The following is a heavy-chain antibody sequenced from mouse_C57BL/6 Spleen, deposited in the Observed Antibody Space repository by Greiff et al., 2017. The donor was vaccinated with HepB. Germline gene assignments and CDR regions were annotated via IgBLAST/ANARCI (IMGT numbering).Heavy chain of an antibody. Sequence: VMLVESGAELARPGASVKLSCKASGYTFTSYGISWVKQRTGQGLEWIGEIYPRSGNTYYNEKFKGKATLTADKSSSTAYMELRSLTSEDSAVYFCASSPGAWFAYWGQGTLVTVSA. J-gene: IGHJ3*01. V-gene: IGHV1-81*01. CDR3: ASSPGAWFAY. CDR2: IYPRSGNT. CDR1: GYTFTSYG.